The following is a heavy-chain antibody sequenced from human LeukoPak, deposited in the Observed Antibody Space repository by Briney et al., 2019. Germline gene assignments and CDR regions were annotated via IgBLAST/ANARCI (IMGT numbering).Heavy chain of an antibody. CDR1: GGSISSSSYY. J-gene: IGHJ4*02. CDR3: ARHPTGGGLFDY. Sequence: SETLSLTCTVSGGSISSSSYYWGWIRQPPGKGLEWIGSIYYSGSTYYNPSLKSRVTISVDKSKNQFSLKLSSVTAADTAVYYCARHPTGGGLFDYWGQGTLVTVSS. D-gene: IGHD2-8*02. CDR2: IYYSGST. V-gene: IGHV4-39*07.